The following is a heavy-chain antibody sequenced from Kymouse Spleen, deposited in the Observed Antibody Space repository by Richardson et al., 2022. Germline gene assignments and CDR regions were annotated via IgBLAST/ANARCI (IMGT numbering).Heavy chain of an antibody. D-gene: IGHD6-19*01. J-gene: IGHJ4*02. CDR2: INHSGST. Sequence: QVQLQQWGAGLLKPSETLSLTCAVYGGSFSGYYWSWIRQPPGKGLEWIGEINHSGSTNYNPSLKSRVTISVDTSKNQFSLKLSSVTAADTAVYYCARVIAVAGHYFDYWGQGTLVTVSS. V-gene: IGHV4-34*01. CDR3: ARVIAVAGHYFDY. CDR1: GGSFSGYY.